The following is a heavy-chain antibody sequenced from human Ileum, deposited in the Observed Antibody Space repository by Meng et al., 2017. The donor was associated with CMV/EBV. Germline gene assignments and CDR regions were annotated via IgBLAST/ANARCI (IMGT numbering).Heavy chain of an antibody. CDR1: GGSFSGYY. J-gene: IGHJ4*02. CDR3: ARGRDFWSGYYDY. Sequence: GSLRLSCAVYGGSFSGYYWCWIRQPPGKGLEWIGEINHSGSTNYNPSLKSRVTISVDTSKNQFSLKLSSVTAADTAVYYCARGRDFWSGYYDYWGQGTLVTVSS. CDR2: INHSGST. V-gene: IGHV4-34*01. D-gene: IGHD3-3*01.